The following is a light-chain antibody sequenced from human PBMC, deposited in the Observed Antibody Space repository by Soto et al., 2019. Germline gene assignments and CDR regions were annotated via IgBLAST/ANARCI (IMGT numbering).Light chain of an antibody. J-gene: IGKJ1*01. Sequence: EIVLPQYPATLSLSPGERATLSCRASQNVSIYLAWYQQRPGQSPRLLIYDTSIRATGIPARFSGSGSGTDFTLTISSLEPEDYAVYYCQQRSSWRTFGQGTKVDIK. CDR3: QQRSSWRT. CDR1: QNVSIY. V-gene: IGKV3-11*01. CDR2: DTS.